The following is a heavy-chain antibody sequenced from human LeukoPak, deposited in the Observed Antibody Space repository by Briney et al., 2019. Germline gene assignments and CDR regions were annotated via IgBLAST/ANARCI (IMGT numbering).Heavy chain of an antibody. J-gene: IGHJ3*01. Sequence: SETLSLTCTVSGGSISSSSYYWGWIRQPPGKGLEWIGSIYYSGSTYYNPSLKSRVTISVDTSKNQFSLKLSSVTAADTAVYYCASLLRLGELSGAFDVWGQGTMVTVSS. CDR1: GGSISSSSYY. V-gene: IGHV4-39*01. CDR2: IYYSGST. D-gene: IGHD3-16*02. CDR3: ASLLRLGELSGAFDV.